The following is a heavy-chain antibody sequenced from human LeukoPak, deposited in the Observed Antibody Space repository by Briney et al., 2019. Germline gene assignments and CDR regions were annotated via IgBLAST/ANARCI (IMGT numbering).Heavy chain of an antibody. J-gene: IGHJ5*02. V-gene: IGHV1-2*02. D-gene: IGHD3-10*01. CDR2: INPNSGGT. CDR3: AREGMVRGKGPNWFDP. Sequence: GASVKVSCKASGYTFTGYYMHWVRQAPGQGLEWMGWINPNSGGTNYAQKFQGRVTMTRDTSISTAYMELSRLRSDDTAVYYCAREGMVRGKGPNWFDPWGQGTLVTVSS. CDR1: GYTFTGYY.